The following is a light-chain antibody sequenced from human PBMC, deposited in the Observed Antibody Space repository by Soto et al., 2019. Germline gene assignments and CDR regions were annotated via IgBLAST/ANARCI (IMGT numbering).Light chain of an antibody. CDR3: CSYAGTATV. Sequence: QSALTQPASVSGSPGQSITISCTGTNSDVESYNLVSWFRQHPGEAPKLIVYEGTKRPSGVSNRFSGSKSGNPASLTISGLQAEEGANYYCCSYAGTATVFGTGTQLTVL. CDR2: EGT. J-gene: IGLJ1*01. CDR1: NSDVESYNL. V-gene: IGLV2-23*03.